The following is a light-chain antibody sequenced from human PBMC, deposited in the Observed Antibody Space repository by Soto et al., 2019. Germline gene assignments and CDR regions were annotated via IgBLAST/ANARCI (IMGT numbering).Light chain of an antibody. J-gene: IGLJ3*02. CDR3: QSYDRSLSGWV. CDR2: NSI. Sequence: QSVLTQPPSVSGAPGQRVTISCTGSSSNIGAGYDVQWYQQVPGTAPKLLISNSINRPSGVPDRFSGSKSDTSASLAITGLQADDEADYYCQSYDRSLSGWVFGGGTQLTVL. V-gene: IGLV1-40*01. CDR1: SSNIGAGYD.